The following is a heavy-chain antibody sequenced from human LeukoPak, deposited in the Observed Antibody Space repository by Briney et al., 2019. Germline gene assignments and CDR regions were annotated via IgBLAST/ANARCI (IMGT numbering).Heavy chain of an antibody. J-gene: IGHJ4*02. V-gene: IGHV4-34*01. CDR2: INHSGST. Sequence: SETLSLTCTVSGVSISSGGYCWSWIRQPPGKGLEWIGEINHSGSTNYNPSLKSRVTISVDTSKNQFSLKLSSVTAADTAVYYCARKAVAVNYWGQGTLVTVSS. CDR3: ARKAVAVNY. D-gene: IGHD6-19*01. CDR1: GVSISSGGYC.